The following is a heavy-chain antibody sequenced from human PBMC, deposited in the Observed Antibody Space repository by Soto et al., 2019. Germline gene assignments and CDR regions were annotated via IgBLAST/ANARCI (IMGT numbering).Heavy chain of an antibody. J-gene: IGHJ6*02. D-gene: IGHD5-12*01. CDR3: ARWSVARLPRGYYYGMDV. CDR1: GGSFSGYY. Sequence: SETLSLTCAVYGGSFSGYYWSWIRQPPGKGLEWIGEINHSGSTNYNPSLKSRVTISVDTSKNQFSLKLSSVTAADTAVYYCARWSVARLPRGYYYGMDVWGQGTTVTVSS. V-gene: IGHV4-34*01. CDR2: INHSGST.